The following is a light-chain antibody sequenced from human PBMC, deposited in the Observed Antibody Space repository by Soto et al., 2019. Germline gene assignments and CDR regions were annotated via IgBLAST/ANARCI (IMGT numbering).Light chain of an antibody. CDR3: QQLHGYPIT. V-gene: IGKV1-9*01. J-gene: IGKJ5*01. CDR1: QGISSF. Sequence: IQLTQSPSPLSASVGDSVTITCRASQGISSFLAWYQQKPGKAPKLLIYAASTLQSGVPSRFSGSGSGTDFTLTISSLQPEDFATYYCQQLHGYPITFGQGTRLEIK. CDR2: AAS.